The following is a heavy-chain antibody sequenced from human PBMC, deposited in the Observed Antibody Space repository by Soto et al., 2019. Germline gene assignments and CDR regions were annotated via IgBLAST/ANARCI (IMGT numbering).Heavy chain of an antibody. Sequence: SDTLSLTCAVYGGSFSGYYWSWIRQPPGKGLEWIGEINHSGSTNYNPSLKSRVTISVDTSKNQFSLKLSSVTAADTAVYYCARGPGYFDYWGQGTLVTVSS. CDR3: ARGPGYFDY. CDR2: INHSGST. CDR1: GGSFSGYY. J-gene: IGHJ4*02. V-gene: IGHV4-34*01.